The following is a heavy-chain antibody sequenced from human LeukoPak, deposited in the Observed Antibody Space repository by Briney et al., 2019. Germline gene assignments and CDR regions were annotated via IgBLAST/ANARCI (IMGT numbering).Heavy chain of an antibody. CDR2: IKQDGSEK. CDR1: GFTFSSYW. D-gene: IGHD5-12*01. Sequence: GGSLRLSCAAFGFTFSSYWMSWVRQAPGKGLEWVANIKQDGSEKYYVDSVKGRFTISRDNAKNSLYLQMNSLRAEDTAVYYCANLRLGGYFDYWGQGTLVTVSS. CDR3: ANLRLGGYFDY. V-gene: IGHV3-7*01. J-gene: IGHJ4*02.